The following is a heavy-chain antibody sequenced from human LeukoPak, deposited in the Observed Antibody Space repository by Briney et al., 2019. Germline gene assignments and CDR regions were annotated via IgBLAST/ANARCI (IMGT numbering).Heavy chain of an antibody. D-gene: IGHD1-1*01. CDR2: IYYSGST. J-gene: IGHJ4*02. CDR3: ARVGGTTTRYFDY. Sequence: SETLSLTCTVSGGSVSSGSYYWSWIRQPPGKGLEWIGYIYYSGSTNYNPSPKSRVTISVDTSKNQFSLKLSSVTAADTAVYYCARVGGTTTRYFDYWGQGTLVTVSS. CDR1: GGSVSSGSYY. V-gene: IGHV4-61*01.